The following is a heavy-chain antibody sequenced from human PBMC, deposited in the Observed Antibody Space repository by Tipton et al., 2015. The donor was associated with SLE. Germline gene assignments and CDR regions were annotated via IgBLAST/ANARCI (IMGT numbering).Heavy chain of an antibody. CDR2: INHSGST. CDR1: GRSFSGYY. J-gene: IGHJ3*02. V-gene: IGHV4-34*01. Sequence: LRLSCAVYGRSFSGYYWSWIRQPPGKGLEWIGEINHSGSTNHNPSLKSRVTISLDTSKNQFSLKLNSVTAADTAVYYCARGLGTVTTRAFDIWGQGTMVTVSS. D-gene: IGHD4-17*01. CDR3: ARGLGTVTTRAFDI.